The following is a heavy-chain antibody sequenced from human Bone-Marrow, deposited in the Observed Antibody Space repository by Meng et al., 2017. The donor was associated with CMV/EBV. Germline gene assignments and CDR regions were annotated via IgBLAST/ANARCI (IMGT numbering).Heavy chain of an antibody. Sequence: SGGSISSSNWWSWGRQPPGKGLEWIGEIYHSGSTNYNPSLKSRVTISVDKSKNQFSLKLSSVTAADTAVYYCARVTDDSSGYYGAFDYWGQGTLVTVSS. CDR2: IYHSGST. CDR1: GGSISSSNW. CDR3: ARVTDDSSGYYGAFDY. D-gene: IGHD3-22*01. V-gene: IGHV4-4*02. J-gene: IGHJ4*02.